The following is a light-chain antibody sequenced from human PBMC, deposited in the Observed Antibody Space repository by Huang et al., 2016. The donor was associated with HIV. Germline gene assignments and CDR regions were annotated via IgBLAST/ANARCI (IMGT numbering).Light chain of an antibody. J-gene: IGKJ2*01. CDR2: GAS. Sequence: EIVMTQSPATLSVSPGERATLSCRASQSFSTNLAWYRHKPGQAPRLLIHGASTRATGIPARFSGSGSGTEFTLTISTLQSEDFAVYYCQQYNNWPPNTFGQGTKLEIK. CDR1: QSFSTN. V-gene: IGKV3-15*01. CDR3: QQYNNWPPNT.